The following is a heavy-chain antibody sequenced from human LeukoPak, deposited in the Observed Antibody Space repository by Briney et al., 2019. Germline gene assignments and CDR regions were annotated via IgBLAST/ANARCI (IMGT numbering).Heavy chain of an antibody. Sequence: GGSLRLSCVASEFRFGRDWISWVRQAPGKGLEWVAFIRYDGSNKYYADSVKGRFTISRDNSKNTLYLQMNSLRAEDTAVYYCAKPDSNNDFWSGYFIHAFDIWGQGTMVTVSS. D-gene: IGHD3-3*01. CDR1: EFRFGRDW. CDR2: IRYDGSNK. CDR3: AKPDSNNDFWSGYFIHAFDI. V-gene: IGHV3-30*02. J-gene: IGHJ3*02.